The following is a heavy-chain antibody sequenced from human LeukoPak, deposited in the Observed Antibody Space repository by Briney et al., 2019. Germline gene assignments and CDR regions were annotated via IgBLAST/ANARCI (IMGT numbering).Heavy chain of an antibody. V-gene: IGHV1-18*01. CDR1: GYTFTHYG. Sequence: ASVKVSCKASGYTFTHYGVSWVRQAPGQGLEWMGWISGYNGYTNYAQKFQFRVTMTTDTSTSTAYMELRSLTSDDTAVYYCARDKAVTTELTQYFHHWGQGTLVTVSS. CDR2: ISGYNGYT. J-gene: IGHJ1*01. CDR3: ARDKAVTTELTQYFHH. D-gene: IGHD4-11*01.